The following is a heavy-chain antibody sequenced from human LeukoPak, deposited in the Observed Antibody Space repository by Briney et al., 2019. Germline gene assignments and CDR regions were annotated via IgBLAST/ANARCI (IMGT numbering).Heavy chain of an antibody. J-gene: IGHJ4*02. CDR2: ISSSGSTI. CDR1: GYTFSSYE. V-gene: IGHV3-48*03. CDR3: ARDLSFDY. D-gene: IGHD3-16*02. Sequence: GGSLRLSCAASGYTFSSYEMNWVRQAPGKGPEWVSYISSSGSTIYYADSVKGQFTISRDNAKNSLYLQMNSLRAEDTAVYYCARDLSFDYWGQGTLVTVSS.